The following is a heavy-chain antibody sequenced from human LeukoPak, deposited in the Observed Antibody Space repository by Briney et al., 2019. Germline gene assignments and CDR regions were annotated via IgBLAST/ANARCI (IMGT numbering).Heavy chain of an antibody. Sequence: ASVKVSCKVSGYTLTELSMHWVRQAPGKGLEWMGGFDPEDGETIYAQKFQGRVTMTEDTSTDTAYMELSSLRSGDTAVYYCATAGYSSGWYYFDYWGQGTLVTVSS. CDR2: FDPEDGET. CDR3: ATAGYSSGWYYFDY. V-gene: IGHV1-24*01. CDR1: GYTLTELS. D-gene: IGHD6-19*01. J-gene: IGHJ4*02.